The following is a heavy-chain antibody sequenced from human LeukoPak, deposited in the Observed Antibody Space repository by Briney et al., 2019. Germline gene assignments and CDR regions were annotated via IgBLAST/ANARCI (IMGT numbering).Heavy chain of an antibody. CDR1: GGTFSSYA. Sequence: SVKVSCKASGGTFSSYAISWVRQAPGQGLEWMGRIIPIFGTANYALKFQGRVTITTDESTSTAYMELSSLRSEDTAVYYCARSKDSWYRLDYWGQGTLVTVST. J-gene: IGHJ4*02. CDR3: ARSKDSWYRLDY. V-gene: IGHV1-69*05. CDR2: IIPIFGTA. D-gene: IGHD6-13*01.